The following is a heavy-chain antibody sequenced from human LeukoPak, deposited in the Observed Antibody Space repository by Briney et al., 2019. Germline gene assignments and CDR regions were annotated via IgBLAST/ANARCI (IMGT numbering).Heavy chain of an antibody. Sequence: GGSLRLSCAASGFTFSSYSMNWVRQAPGKGLEWVSSISSSSSYIYYADSVKGRFTISRDNAKNSLYLQMKSLRAEDTAVYYCASQLMVADYWGQGTLVTVSS. CDR2: ISSSSSYI. CDR3: ASQLMVADY. J-gene: IGHJ4*02. CDR1: GFTFSSYS. V-gene: IGHV3-21*01. D-gene: IGHD2-8*01.